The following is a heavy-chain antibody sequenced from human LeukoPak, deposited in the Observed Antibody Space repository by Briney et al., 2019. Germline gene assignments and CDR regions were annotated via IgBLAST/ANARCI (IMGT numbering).Heavy chain of an antibody. CDR1: GFTFSSYS. V-gene: IGHV3-48*01. CDR2: ISSSSTNI. J-gene: IGHJ4*02. D-gene: IGHD5-12*01. CDR3: ASGSRRFDY. Sequence: GGSLRLSCAASGFTFSSYSMNWVRQAPGKGLEWVSYISSSSTNIYYADSVKGRFTISRDNAKNSLCLQMNSLRAEDTAVYYCASGSRRFDYWGQGTLVTVSS.